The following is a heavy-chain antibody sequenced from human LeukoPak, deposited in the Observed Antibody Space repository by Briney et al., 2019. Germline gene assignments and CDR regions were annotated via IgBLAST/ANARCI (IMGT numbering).Heavy chain of an antibody. V-gene: IGHV4-59*12. CDR1: GDSISSYY. J-gene: IGHJ4*02. Sequence: SETLSLTCTVSGDSISSYYWSWIRQPPGKGLEWIGYIYYSGSTNYNPSLKSRVTISVDTSKNQFSLKLSSVTAADTAVYYCARRAVAGAIDYWGQGTLVTVSS. CDR3: ARRAVAGAIDY. D-gene: IGHD6-19*01. CDR2: IYYSGST.